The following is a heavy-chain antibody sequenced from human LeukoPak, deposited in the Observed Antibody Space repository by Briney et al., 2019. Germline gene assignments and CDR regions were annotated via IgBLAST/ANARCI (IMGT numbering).Heavy chain of an antibody. J-gene: IGHJ4*02. CDR3: ARGTGVRYCSNGVCYTSDY. Sequence: RHGESLKISCKGSGYSFTTNWIGWVRQMPGKGLEWMGIIYPGDSDTRYSPSFQGQVTISADKSISTAYLQWSSLKASDTAMYYCARGTGVRYCSNGVCYTSDYWGQGTLVTVSS. CDR2: IYPGDSDT. D-gene: IGHD2-8*01. CDR1: GYSFTTNW. V-gene: IGHV5-51*01.